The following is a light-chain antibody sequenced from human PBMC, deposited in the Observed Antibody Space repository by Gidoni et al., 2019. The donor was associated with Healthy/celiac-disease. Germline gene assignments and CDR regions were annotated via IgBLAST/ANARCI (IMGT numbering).Light chain of an antibody. CDR1: QSVSSY. Sequence: EIVLTQSPATLSLSPGERATLSCRASQSVSSYLAWYQQKPGQAPRLLIYDASNRATGIPARFSGSGSWTDFTLTISSLEPEDFAVYYCQQRSNWPPLLTFGGXTKVEIK. J-gene: IGKJ4*01. CDR3: QQRSNWPPLLT. CDR2: DAS. V-gene: IGKV3-11*01.